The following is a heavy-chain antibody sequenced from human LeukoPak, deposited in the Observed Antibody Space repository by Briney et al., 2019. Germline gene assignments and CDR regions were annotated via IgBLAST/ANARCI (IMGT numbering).Heavy chain of an antibody. CDR2: IYYSGSS. D-gene: IGHD6-6*01. CDR1: GGSISIYY. Sequence: SGTLCLTCAVSGGSISIYYWSWIRQPPGKGLEWVGYIYYSGSSTYNPYLMSRVTTSADTTKNKFSCMLSSVTGAETAGYYCSGHRAARAFDIWGQGTMLPVSS. V-gene: IGHV4-59*01. J-gene: IGHJ3*02. CDR3: SGHRAARAFDI.